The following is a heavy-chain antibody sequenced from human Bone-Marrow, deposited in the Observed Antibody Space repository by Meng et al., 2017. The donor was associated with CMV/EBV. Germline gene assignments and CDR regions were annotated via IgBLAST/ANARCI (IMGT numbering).Heavy chain of an antibody. D-gene: IGHD6-6*01. CDR3: ARGPRRTAARPDSNPNPMDV. CDR2: ISYDGSNK. V-gene: IGHV3-30*04. J-gene: IGHJ6*02. Sequence: GGSLRLSCAASGFTFSSYAMHWVRQAPGKGLEWVAVISYDGSNKYYADSVKGRFTISRDNSKNTLYLQMNSLGAEDTAVYYCARGPRRTAARPDSNPNPMDVWGQGTTVTVSS. CDR1: GFTFSSYA.